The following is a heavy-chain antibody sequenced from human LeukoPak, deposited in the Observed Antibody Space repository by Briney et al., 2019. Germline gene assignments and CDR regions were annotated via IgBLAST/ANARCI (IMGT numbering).Heavy chain of an antibody. CDR1: GFTFSSYA. J-gene: IGHJ3*02. V-gene: IGHV3-23*01. CDR2: ISGSGGST. CDR3: AREIEEAFDI. Sequence: PGGSLRLSCAASGFTFSSYAMSWVRQAPGKGLEWVSAISGSGGSTYYADSVKGRFTISRDNVKNSLYLQMNSLGDEDTAVYYCAREIEEAFDIWGQGTMVTVSS.